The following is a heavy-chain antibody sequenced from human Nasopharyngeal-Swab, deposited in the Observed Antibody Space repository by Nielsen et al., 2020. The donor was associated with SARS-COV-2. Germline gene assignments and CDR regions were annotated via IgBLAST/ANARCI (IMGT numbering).Heavy chain of an antibody. CDR2: ISYDGSNK. J-gene: IGHJ1*01. D-gene: IGHD2-2*03. CDR3: AKGVFFGYCSSTSCYEGYFQH. CDR1: GFTFSSYG. Sequence: GGSLRLSCAASGFTFSSYGMHWVRQAPGKGLEWVAVISYDGSNKYYADSVKGRFTISRDNSKNTLYLQMNSLRAEDTAVYYCAKGVFFGYCSSTSCYEGYFQHWGQGTLVTVSS. V-gene: IGHV3-30*18.